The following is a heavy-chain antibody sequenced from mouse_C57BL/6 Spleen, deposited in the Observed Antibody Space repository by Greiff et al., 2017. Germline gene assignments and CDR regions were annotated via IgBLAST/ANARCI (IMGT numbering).Heavy chain of an antibody. CDR3: GRHRYDYDYAMDY. J-gene: IGHJ4*01. Sequence: EVQLVESGGGLVQPKGSLKLSCAASGFSFNTYAMNWVRQAPGKGLEWVARIRSKSNNYATYYADSVKDRFTISRDDSESMLYLQMNNLKTEDTAMYYCGRHRYDYDYAMDYWGQGTSVTVSS. D-gene: IGHD2-4*01. CDR1: GFSFNTYA. CDR2: IRSKSNNYAT. V-gene: IGHV10-1*01.